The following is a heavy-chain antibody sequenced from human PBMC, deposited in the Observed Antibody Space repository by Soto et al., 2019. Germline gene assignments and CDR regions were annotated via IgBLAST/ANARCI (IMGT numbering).Heavy chain of an antibody. V-gene: IGHV3-48*04. D-gene: IGHD2-2*01. CDR3: ARDRDIVVVPDGGGFYYYYYGMDV. CDR2: ISSSSSTI. Sequence: GGSLRLSCAASGFTFSSYSMNWVRQAPGKGLEWVSYISSSSSTIYYADSVKGRFTISRDNAKNSLYLQMNSLRAEDTAVYYCARDRDIVVVPDGGGFYYYYYGMDVWGQVTTVTVSS. J-gene: IGHJ6*02. CDR1: GFTFSSYS.